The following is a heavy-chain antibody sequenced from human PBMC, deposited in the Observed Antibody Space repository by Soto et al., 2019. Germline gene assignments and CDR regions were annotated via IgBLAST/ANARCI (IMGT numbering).Heavy chain of an antibody. D-gene: IGHD3-3*01. CDR3: ARGGVANYDFWSGYYSSGWFDP. J-gene: IGHJ5*02. CDR1: GGSFSGYY. CDR2: INHSGST. Sequence: QVQLQQWGAGLLKPSETLSLTCAVYGGSFSGYYWSWIRQPPGKRLEWIGEINHSGSTNYNPSLKSRVTISVDTSKNQFSLKLSSVTAADTAVYYCARGGVANYDFWSGYYSSGWFDPWGQGTLVTVSS. V-gene: IGHV4-34*01.